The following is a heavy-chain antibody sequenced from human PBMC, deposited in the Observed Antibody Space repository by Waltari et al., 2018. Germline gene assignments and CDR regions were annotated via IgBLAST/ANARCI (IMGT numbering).Heavy chain of an antibody. CDR1: GGSFTVYT. J-gene: IGHJ1*01. D-gene: IGHD4-17*01. V-gene: IGHV4-4*07. CDR3: AGDGDYGEYIQY. Sequence: QVQLQESGSALVKPSETLSLTCPVSGGSFTVYTYSWIRQPAGRGLEWIGRIYTSGTTYYNPSLTGGVTMSVDTSKQHLSLEVKSVTVADTAIYYCAGDGDYGEYIQYGGQGTPVTVSS. CDR2: IYTSGTT.